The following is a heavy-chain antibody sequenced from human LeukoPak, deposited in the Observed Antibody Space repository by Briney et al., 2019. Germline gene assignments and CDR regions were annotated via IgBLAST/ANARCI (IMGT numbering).Heavy chain of an antibody. Sequence: PSETLSLTCAVYGGSFSGYYWSWIRQPPGKGLEWIGEINHSGSTNYNPSLKSRVTISVDTSKNQFSLKLSSVTAADTAVYYCARRILRYFVRPPDVWGKGTTVTVSS. CDR2: INHSGST. J-gene: IGHJ6*04. CDR1: GGSFSGYY. CDR3: ARRILRYFVRPPDV. V-gene: IGHV4-34*01. D-gene: IGHD3-9*01.